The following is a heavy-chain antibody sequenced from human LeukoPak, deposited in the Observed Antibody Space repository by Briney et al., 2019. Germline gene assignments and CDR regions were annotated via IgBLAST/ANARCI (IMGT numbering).Heavy chain of an antibody. CDR2: IYYSGST. Sequence: SETLSLTCTVSGGSISSSSYYWGWIRQPPGKGLEWIGSIYYSGSTYYNPSLKSRVTISVDTSKNQFSLKLSSVTAADTAVYYCARDLPRGIDWGQGTLVTVSS. D-gene: IGHD3-10*01. J-gene: IGHJ4*02. CDR1: GGSISSSSYY. V-gene: IGHV4-39*02. CDR3: ARDLPRGID.